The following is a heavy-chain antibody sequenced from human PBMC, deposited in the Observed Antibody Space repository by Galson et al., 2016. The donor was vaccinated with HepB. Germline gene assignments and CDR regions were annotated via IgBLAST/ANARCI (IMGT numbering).Heavy chain of an antibody. J-gene: IGHJ4*02. CDR3: ARGGYTASWSAIDS. CDR2: INPNSGGT. D-gene: IGHD6-13*01. Sequence: SVKVSCKASGYSFSDYYLHWVRQAPGQGLEWMGWINPNSGGTAPAQKLQDWVTMTSDTSISTPYMELSRVNSIDTAVYYCARGGYTASWSAIDSWGQGTLVTVSS. V-gene: IGHV1-2*04. CDR1: GYSFSDYY.